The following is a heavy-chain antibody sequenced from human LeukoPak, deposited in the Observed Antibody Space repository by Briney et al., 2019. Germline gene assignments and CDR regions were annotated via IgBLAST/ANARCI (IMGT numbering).Heavy chain of an antibody. CDR3: ARVDTAMVTYFDL. D-gene: IGHD5-18*01. Sequence: ASVKVSCKASGYTFTSYYMHWVRQAPGQGLEWMGIINPSGGSTSYAQKLQGRVTMTRDMSTSTVYMELSSLRSEDTAVYYCARVDTAMVTYFDLWGRGTLVTVSS. J-gene: IGHJ2*01. CDR1: GYTFTSYY. V-gene: IGHV1-46*01. CDR2: INPSGGST.